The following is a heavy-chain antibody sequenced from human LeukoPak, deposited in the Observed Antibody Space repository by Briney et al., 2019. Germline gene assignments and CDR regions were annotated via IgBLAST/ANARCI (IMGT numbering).Heavy chain of an antibody. CDR2: INPNSGGT. Sequence: VASVKVSCKASGYTFTGYYMHWVRQAPGQGLEWMGWINPNSGGTNYAQKFQGRVAMTRDTSISTAYMGLRRLRSDDTAVYYCAREHGMDVWGQGTTVTVSS. CDR1: GYTFTGYY. CDR3: AREHGMDV. V-gene: IGHV1-2*02. J-gene: IGHJ6*02.